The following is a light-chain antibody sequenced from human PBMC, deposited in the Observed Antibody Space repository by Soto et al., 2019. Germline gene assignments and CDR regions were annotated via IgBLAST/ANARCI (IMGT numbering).Light chain of an antibody. J-gene: IGKJ1*01. CDR1: QSLLNSNGYYY. CDR3: LEALHIPWT. CDR2: LAS. Sequence: DIVMTQSPLSLPVTPGEPASISCRSSQSLLNSNGYYYLDWYVQKPGQSPQLLIYLASNRAPGGPDRFSGSGSGTDFTLKISRVEAEDVGFYYGLEALHIPWTFGQGTKVEIK. V-gene: IGKV2-28*01.